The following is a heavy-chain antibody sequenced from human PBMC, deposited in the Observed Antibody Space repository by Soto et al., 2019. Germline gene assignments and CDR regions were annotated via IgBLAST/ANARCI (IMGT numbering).Heavy chain of an antibody. D-gene: IGHD4-4*01. CDR1: GGTFSSYA. CDR2: IIPIFGTA. Sequence: QVQLVQSGAEVKKPGSSVKVSCKASGGTFSSYAISWVRQAPGQGLEWMGGIIPIFGTANYAQKFQGRVTITADESTSTAYMELSSLRSEDTAVYYCARDGGDCIYSNYVLPFDYWGQGTLVTVSS. V-gene: IGHV1-69*01. J-gene: IGHJ4*02. CDR3: ARDGGDCIYSNYVLPFDY.